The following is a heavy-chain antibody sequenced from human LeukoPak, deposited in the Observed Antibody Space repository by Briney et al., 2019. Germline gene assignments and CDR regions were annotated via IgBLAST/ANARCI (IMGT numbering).Heavy chain of an antibody. CDR3: ARGRRGYVHPYYFDY. CDR2: INHSGST. J-gene: IGHJ4*02. Sequence: SETLSLTCTVSGVSINSFHWSWIRQPPGKGLEWIGEINHSGSTNYNPSLKSRVTISVDTSKNQFSLKLSSVTAADTAVYYCARGRRGYVHPYYFDYWGQGTLVTVSS. CDR1: GVSINSFH. D-gene: IGHD6-25*01. V-gene: IGHV4-34*01.